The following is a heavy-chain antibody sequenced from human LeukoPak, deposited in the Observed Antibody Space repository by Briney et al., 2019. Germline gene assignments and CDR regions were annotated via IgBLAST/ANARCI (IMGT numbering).Heavy chain of an antibody. CDR3: TTDWGSGIKSVIAFDI. J-gene: IGHJ3*02. Sequence: GGSLRLSCAASGFIFSKAWMNWVRQPPGKGREWVGLIKSKEDGGTTDVAAPVEGRFTISRDDSKNTMYLQMNSLKTEDTAVYYCTTDWGSGIKSVIAFDIWGQGRMVTVSS. CDR2: IKSKEDGGTT. CDR1: GFIFSKAW. V-gene: IGHV3-15*01. D-gene: IGHD3-16*01.